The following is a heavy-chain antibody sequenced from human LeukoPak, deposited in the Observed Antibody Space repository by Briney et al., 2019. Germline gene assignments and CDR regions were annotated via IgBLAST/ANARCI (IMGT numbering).Heavy chain of an antibody. J-gene: IGHJ4*02. CDR1: GFTFSSYW. CDR2: ISSRSSYI. D-gene: IGHD6-19*01. CDR3: ARGHSSGWYGVY. V-gene: IGHV3-21*01. Sequence: PGGSLRLSCAASGFTFSSYWMSWVRQAPGKGLEWVSSISSRSSYIYYADSVKGRFTISRDNAKNSVYLQMNSLRAEDTAVYYCARGHSSGWYGVYWGQGTLVTVSS.